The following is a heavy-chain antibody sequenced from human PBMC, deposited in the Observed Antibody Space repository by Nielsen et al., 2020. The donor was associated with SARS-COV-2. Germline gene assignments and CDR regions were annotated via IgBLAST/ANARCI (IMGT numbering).Heavy chain of an antibody. CDR1: GGSISSSSYY. D-gene: IGHD6-19*01. Sequence: SETLSLTCTVSGGSISSSSYYWSWIRQPPGKGLEWIGYIYYSGSTNYNPSLKSRVTISVDTSKNQFSLKLSSVTAADTAVYYCARGYGDSSGWYYYYYMDVWGKGTTVTVSS. CDR3: ARGYGDSSGWYYYYYMDV. V-gene: IGHV4-61*01. CDR2: IYYSGST. J-gene: IGHJ6*03.